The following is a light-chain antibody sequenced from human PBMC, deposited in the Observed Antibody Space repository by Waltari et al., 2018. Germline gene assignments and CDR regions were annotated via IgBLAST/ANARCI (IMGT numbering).Light chain of an antibody. Sequence: ETTLPQSPAFVSATQGDTVTLSCKASRDIDDDINGYQKKPGEAALFIIEEATTLVPGTSPRFSGSGYGTHFTLTINDIESDDAAYYFCLQHDTFPLTFGGGTKVEI. CDR2: EAT. CDR1: RDIDDD. V-gene: IGKV5-2*01. J-gene: IGKJ4*01. CDR3: LQHDTFPLT.